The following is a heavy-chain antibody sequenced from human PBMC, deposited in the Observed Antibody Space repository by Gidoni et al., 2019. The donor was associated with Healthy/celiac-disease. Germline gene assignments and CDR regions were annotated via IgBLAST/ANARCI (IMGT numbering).Heavy chain of an antibody. V-gene: IGHV3-49*05. CDR1: GFTFGDYA. Sequence: EVQLVESGGGLVKPGRSLRLSCTASGFTFGDYAMSWFRQAPGKGLEWVGFIRSKAYGGTTEYAASVKGRFTISRDDSKSIAYLQMNSLKTEDTAVYYCTREFPRFDQLLWPDYYYGMDVWGQGTTVTVSS. J-gene: IGHJ6*02. D-gene: IGHD2-2*01. CDR2: IRSKAYGGTT. CDR3: TREFPRFDQLLWPDYYYGMDV.